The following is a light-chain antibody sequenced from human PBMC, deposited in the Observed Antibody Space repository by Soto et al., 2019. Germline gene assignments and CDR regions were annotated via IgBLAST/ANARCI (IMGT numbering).Light chain of an antibody. CDR1: SSDVGGYNY. V-gene: IGLV2-14*01. Sequence: QSVLTQPASVSGSPGQSITISCTGTSSDVGGYNYVSWYQQHPGKAPKLMIYDVSNRPSGVSNRFSGSKSGNTASLTISGLQAEDEADYSCSSYTSSTTHYVFGTGTKVTV. CDR3: SSYTSSTTHYV. CDR2: DVS. J-gene: IGLJ1*01.